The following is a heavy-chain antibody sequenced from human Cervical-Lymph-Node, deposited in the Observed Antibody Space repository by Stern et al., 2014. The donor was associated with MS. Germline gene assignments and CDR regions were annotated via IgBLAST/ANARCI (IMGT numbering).Heavy chain of an antibody. J-gene: IGHJ5*02. Sequence: QLQLQESGPGLVKPSQTLSLTCTVSGGSISNDNFFWSCIRQPPGKGLEWIGRVYLSGSTNYNPSLKSRVTISMDTSHTHLPLTLTSGTAADTAVYYCALGAEWFDPWGQGTLVTVSS. CDR2: VYLSGST. CDR1: GGSISNDNFF. V-gene: IGHV4-61*02. D-gene: IGHD1-26*01. CDR3: ALGAEWFDP.